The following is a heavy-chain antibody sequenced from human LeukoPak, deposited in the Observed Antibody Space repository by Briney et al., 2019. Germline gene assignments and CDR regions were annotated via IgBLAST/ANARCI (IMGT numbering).Heavy chain of an antibody. Sequence: SETLSLTCTVSGASISSYYRSWIRQPPGKGLEWMGYIHYTGGTNYNPSLKSRVTISVDMSKNQFSLKLTSVTAADTAVYYCARDFVGAKYYGMDVWGQGTTVTVSS. V-gene: IGHV4-59*01. CDR3: ARDFVGAKYYGMDV. CDR2: IHYTGGT. J-gene: IGHJ6*02. D-gene: IGHD1-26*01. CDR1: GASISSYY.